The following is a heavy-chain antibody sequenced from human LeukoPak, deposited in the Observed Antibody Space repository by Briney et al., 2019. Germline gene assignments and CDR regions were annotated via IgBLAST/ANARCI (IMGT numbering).Heavy chain of an antibody. CDR2: ISGSGRDI. J-gene: IGHJ4*02. D-gene: IGHD6-13*01. CDR3: ASRSSWYDPFDY. V-gene: IGHV3-11*04. CDR1: GFTFSNSY. Sequence: GGSLRLSCVVSGFTFSNSYMTWIRQTPGKGLESLAYISGSGRDIYYADSVKGRFTISRDNAKNSLYLQMNSLRAEDTAVYYCASRSSWYDPFDYWGQGTLVTVSS.